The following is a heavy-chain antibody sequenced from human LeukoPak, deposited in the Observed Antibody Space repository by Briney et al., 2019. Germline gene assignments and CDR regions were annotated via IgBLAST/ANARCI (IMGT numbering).Heavy chain of an antibody. D-gene: IGHD2-2*01. Sequence: SETLSLTCAVYGGSFSGYYWNWIRQPPGKGLEWIGEINHSGSTNYNPSLKSRVTISVDTSKNQFSLKLSSVTAADTAVYYCASLVVPAAMGLYWGQGTLVTVSS. CDR3: ASLVVPAAMGLY. CDR2: INHSGST. J-gene: IGHJ4*02. CDR1: GGSFSGYY. V-gene: IGHV4-34*01.